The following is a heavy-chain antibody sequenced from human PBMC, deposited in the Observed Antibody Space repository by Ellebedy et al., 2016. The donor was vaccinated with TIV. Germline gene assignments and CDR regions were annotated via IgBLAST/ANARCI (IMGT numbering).Heavy chain of an antibody. CDR2: INAGNGNT. CDR3: GRSGYGSGWSFDY. J-gene: IGHJ4*02. D-gene: IGHD6-19*01. CDR1: GYTFINYV. V-gene: IGHV1-3*01. Sequence: AASVKVSCKASGYTFINYVMHWVRQAPGQRLEWMGWINAGNGNTKYSPKFQGRVTITRDTSASTAYMELSRLGSDDTAVYYCGRSGYGSGWSFDYWGQGTLVTVSS.